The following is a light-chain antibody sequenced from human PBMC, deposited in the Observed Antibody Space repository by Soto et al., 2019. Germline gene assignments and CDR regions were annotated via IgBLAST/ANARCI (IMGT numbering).Light chain of an antibody. V-gene: IGLV2-8*01. CDR1: SSDVGGYNY. CDR2: EVI. J-gene: IGLJ1*01. CDR3: SSFAGSTHFAV. Sequence: QSALTQPPSASGSPGQSVTISCTGTSSDVGGYNYVSWYQQQPGKAPKLMIYEVIQRPSGVPDRFSGSKSGNTASLTVSGLQAEDEADYYCSSFAGSTHFAVFSTGTKITFL.